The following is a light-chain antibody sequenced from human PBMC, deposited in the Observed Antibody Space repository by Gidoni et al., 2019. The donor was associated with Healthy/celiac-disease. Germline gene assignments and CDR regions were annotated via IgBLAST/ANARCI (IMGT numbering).Light chain of an antibody. V-gene: IGKV3-11*01. CDR2: DAS. J-gene: IGKJ5*01. Sequence: EIVLTQSPATLSLSHGERATLSCRASQSVSSYLAWYQQKPGQAHRLLIYDASNRATGIPARFSGSGSGTDFTLTISSLEPEDFAVYYCQQRSNWPPITFGQGTRLEIK. CDR1: QSVSSY. CDR3: QQRSNWPPIT.